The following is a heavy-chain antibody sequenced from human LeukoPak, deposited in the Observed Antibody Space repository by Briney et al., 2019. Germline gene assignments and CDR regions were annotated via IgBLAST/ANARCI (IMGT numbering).Heavy chain of an antibody. CDR1: GFGFTSYA. J-gene: IGHJ4*02. CDR3: AQAFGGYYFDY. CDR2: ISGSGANT. D-gene: IGHD3-16*01. V-gene: IGHV3-23*01. Sequence: GGSLRLSCAASGFGFTSYAMNWVRQAPGKGLEWVSSISGSGANTYYADSVKGRFTISRDNSKNTLFLYMNSLRAEDTAVYYCAQAFGGYYFDYWGQGTLVTVSS.